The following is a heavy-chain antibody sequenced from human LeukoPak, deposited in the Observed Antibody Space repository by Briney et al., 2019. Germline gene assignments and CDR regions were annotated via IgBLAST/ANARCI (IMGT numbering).Heavy chain of an antibody. D-gene: IGHD5-12*01. CDR1: GFTFSSYG. CDR3: ARGPSGYHNT. V-gene: IGHV3-23*01. J-gene: IGHJ4*02. CDR2: ISGSGGST. Sequence: GGSLRLSCAASGFTFSSYGMSWVRQAPGKGLEWVSAISGSGGSTYYAASVRGRFTFSIDNSKNTLYLQMNSLRAEDTAVYYCARGPSGYHNTGGQGTLVTVSS.